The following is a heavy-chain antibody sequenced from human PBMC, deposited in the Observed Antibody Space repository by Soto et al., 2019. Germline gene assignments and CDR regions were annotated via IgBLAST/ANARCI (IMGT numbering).Heavy chain of an antibody. Sequence: GGSLRLSCAASGFTFSSYTMSWVRQAPGKGLKWVSGISATGGSTYYADSVKGRFTFSRDNSKNTLYLRMNSLRTEDTAVYYSAIGVIRDCGGGCTFDTWGQGTLVTVSS. D-gene: IGHD2-21*02. CDR3: AIGVIRDCGGGCTFDT. V-gene: IGHV3-23*01. J-gene: IGHJ4*02. CDR2: ISATGGST. CDR1: GFTFSSYT.